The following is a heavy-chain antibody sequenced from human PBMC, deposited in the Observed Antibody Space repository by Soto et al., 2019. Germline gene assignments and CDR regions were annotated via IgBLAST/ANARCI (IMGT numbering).Heavy chain of an antibody. CDR3: ARWGSGFEDNWFDP. CDR1: GGSISSGGYY. D-gene: IGHD6-19*01. CDR2: IYYSGST. Sequence: SETLSLTSTVSGGSISSGGYYWSWIRQHPGKGLEWIGYIYYSGSTYYNPSLKSRVTISVDTSKNQFSLKLSSVTAADTAVYYCARWGSGFEDNWFDPWGQGTLVTVSS. V-gene: IGHV4-31*03. J-gene: IGHJ5*02.